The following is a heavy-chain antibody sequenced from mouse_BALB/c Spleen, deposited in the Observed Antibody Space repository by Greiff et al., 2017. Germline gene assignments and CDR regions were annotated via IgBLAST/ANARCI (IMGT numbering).Heavy chain of an antibody. CDR3: ERSYGGSFDY. J-gene: IGHJ2*01. D-gene: IGHD1-1*01. CDR1: GYTFTSYR. V-gene: IGHV1-4*01. CDR2: IYPSSGYT. Sequence: QVQLQQSGAELARPGASVKMSCKASGYTFTSYRMHWVKQRPGQGLEWIGYIYPSSGYTNYNQKFKDKATLTADKSSSTAYMQLSSLTSEDSAVCYCERSYGGSFDYWGQGTTLTVSS.